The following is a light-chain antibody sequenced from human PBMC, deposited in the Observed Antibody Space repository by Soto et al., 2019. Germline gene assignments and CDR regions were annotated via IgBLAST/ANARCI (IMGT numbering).Light chain of an antibody. CDR3: HQYDNAPQT. CDR1: QTLRRTY. V-gene: IGKV3-20*01. Sequence: EIVLMQSPGTLSLSPGERATLSCRASQTLRRTYIAWYQQKPGQAPRVLIYGASKRATGIPDRFSGSGSGTDFSLTISRLEPEDFAVYYRHQYDNAPQTYGQGTKWIS. CDR2: GAS. J-gene: IGKJ2*01.